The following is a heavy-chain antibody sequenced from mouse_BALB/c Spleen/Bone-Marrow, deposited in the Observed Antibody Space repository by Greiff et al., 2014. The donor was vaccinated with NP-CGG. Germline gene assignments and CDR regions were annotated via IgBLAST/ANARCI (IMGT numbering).Heavy chain of an antibody. CDR1: GFTFSSYT. V-gene: IGHV5-12-2*01. CDR2: ISNGGGTT. D-gene: IGHD1-1*01. J-gene: IGHJ2*01. Sequence: EVKLVESGGGLVQPGGSLKLSCAASGFTFSSYTMSWFRQIPEKRLEWVAYISNGGGTTYYPDTVKGRFTISRDNAKNTLYLQMSSLKSEDTAMYYCLRHSTMVVADYWGQGTTLTVSS. CDR3: LRHSTMVVADY.